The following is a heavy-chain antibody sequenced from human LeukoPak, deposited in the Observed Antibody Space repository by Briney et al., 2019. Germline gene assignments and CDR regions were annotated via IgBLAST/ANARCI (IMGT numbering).Heavy chain of an antibody. D-gene: IGHD3-10*01. J-gene: IGHJ4*02. Sequence: PSETLSLTCAVYGGSFSGYYWSWIRQPPGKGLEWIGEINHSGSTNYNPSLKSRVTISVDTSKNQFSLKLSSVTAADTAVYYCARVRGPYYYGSGSFLVDYWGQGTLVTVSS. V-gene: IGHV4-34*01. CDR2: INHSGST. CDR3: ARVRGPYYYGSGSFLVDY. CDR1: GGSFSGYY.